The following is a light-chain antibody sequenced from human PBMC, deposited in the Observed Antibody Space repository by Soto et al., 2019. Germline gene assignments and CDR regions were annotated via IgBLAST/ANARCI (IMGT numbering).Light chain of an antibody. V-gene: IGLV2-11*01. CDR2: DVS. Sequence: QSALTQPRSVSGSPGQSGTISCTGTSSDVAAYNYVSWYQQHPGKAPKLLICDVSRRPSGVPDRFSGSKSGNTASLTISVLQAEDEADYYCCSYAGSYTYVVFGGWTQLTVL. CDR3: CSYAGSYTYVV. J-gene: IGLJ2*01. CDR1: SSDVAAYNY.